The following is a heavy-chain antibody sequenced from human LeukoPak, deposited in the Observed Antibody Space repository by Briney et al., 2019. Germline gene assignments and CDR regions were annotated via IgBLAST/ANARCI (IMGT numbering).Heavy chain of an antibody. CDR1: GFTFSSYA. CDR3: AKDRGTFRGDFDP. V-gene: IGHV3-30-3*01. D-gene: IGHD3-16*02. Sequence: GRSLRLSCAASGFTFSSYAMHWVRQAPGKGLEWVAVISYDGSNKYYADSVEGRFTISRDNSKNTLYLQMNSLRAEDTAVYYCAKDRGTFRGDFDPWGQGTLVTVSS. CDR2: ISYDGSNK. J-gene: IGHJ5*02.